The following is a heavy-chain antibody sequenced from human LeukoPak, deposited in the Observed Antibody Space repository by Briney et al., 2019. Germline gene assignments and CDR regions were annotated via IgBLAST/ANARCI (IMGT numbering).Heavy chain of an antibody. CDR2: IYYSGST. Sequence: SETLSLTCTVSGGSISSSSYYWGWIRQPPGKGLEWIVSIYYSGSTYYNPSLKSRVTISVDTSKNQFSLKLSSVTAADTAVYYCASGYCGGACQLGGVDMWGQGTMVTVSS. D-gene: IGHD2-21*02. CDR3: ASGYCGGACQLGGVDM. V-gene: IGHV4-39*07. CDR1: GGSISSSSYY. J-gene: IGHJ3*02.